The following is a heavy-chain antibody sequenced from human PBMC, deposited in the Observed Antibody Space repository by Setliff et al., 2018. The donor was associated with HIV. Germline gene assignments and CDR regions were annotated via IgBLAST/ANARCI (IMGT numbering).Heavy chain of an antibody. V-gene: IGHV4-34*01. J-gene: IGHJ4*02. CDR2: IHSSGTT. Sequence: SETLSLTCAVYGGSLSDYYWSWIRQPPGKGLEWLGEIHSSGTTNYSPSLKGRVTISVDTPKNQYSLNLKSVTAADTAVYYCARMWRWSGPESYYFDSWGRGTLVTVSS. D-gene: IGHD2-21*01. CDR3: ARMWRWSGPESYYFDS. CDR1: GGSLSDYY.